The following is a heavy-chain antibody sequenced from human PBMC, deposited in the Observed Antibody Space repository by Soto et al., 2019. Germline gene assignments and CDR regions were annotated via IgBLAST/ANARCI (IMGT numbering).Heavy chain of an antibody. D-gene: IGHD1-7*01. Sequence: QVQLQESGPGLLKPSQTLSLTCTVSGGSILNGGHYWTWIRQHPGKGLEWIGRIFFSGNTHYNPALKSRLTFSLDTSKNQFSLKLTSVTAADTAIYYCARDNYFGMLDFWGPGTLVTVSS. CDR3: ARDNYFGMLDF. CDR1: GGSILNGGHY. CDR2: IFFSGNT. J-gene: IGHJ4*02. V-gene: IGHV4-31*03.